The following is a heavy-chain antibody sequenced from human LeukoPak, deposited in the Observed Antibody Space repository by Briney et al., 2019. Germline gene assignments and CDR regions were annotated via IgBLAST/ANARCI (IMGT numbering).Heavy chain of an antibody. CDR3: AKSGGYFDWTPYFDY. D-gene: IGHD3-9*01. CDR1: GFTFSSYW. CDR2: ISGSGGST. J-gene: IGHJ4*02. Sequence: PGGSLRLSCAASGFTFSSYWMTWFRQAPGKGLEWVSAISGSGGSTYYADSVKGRFTISRDNSKNTLYLQMNSLRAEDTAVYYCAKSGGYFDWTPYFDYWGQGTLVTVSS. V-gene: IGHV3-23*01.